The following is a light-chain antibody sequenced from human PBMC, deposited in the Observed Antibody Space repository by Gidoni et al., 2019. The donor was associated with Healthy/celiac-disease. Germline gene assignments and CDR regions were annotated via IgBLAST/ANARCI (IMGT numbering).Light chain of an antibody. CDR3: QQSYSTLRT. CDR1: QPISSY. CDR2: AAS. V-gene: IGKV1-39*01. Sequence: LQMPQSPSSLSASVGDRVTITCRASQPISSYLNWYQQKPGKAPKLLIYAASSMQSGVPSRFSGSGSGTDFTLTISRLQPEDFATYYCQQSYSTLRTFGQGTKLEIK. J-gene: IGKJ2*01.